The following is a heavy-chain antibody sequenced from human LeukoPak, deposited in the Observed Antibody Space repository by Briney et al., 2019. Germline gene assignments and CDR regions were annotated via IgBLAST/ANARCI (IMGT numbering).Heavy chain of an antibody. Sequence: GGSLRLSCAASGFTFSGSVMHWVRQASGKGLEWVARIRTKANNYATAFAASVKGRFTISRDDSKNTAYLQVNSLKTEDTAVYYCTSPKGVSSYYGMDVWGQGTTVTVSS. CDR2: IRTKANNYAT. D-gene: IGHD5/OR15-5a*01. CDR1: GFTFSGSV. V-gene: IGHV3-73*01. J-gene: IGHJ6*02. CDR3: TSPKGVSSYYGMDV.